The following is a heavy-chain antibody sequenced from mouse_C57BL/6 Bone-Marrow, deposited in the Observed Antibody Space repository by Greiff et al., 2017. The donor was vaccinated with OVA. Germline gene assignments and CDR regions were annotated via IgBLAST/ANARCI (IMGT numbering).Heavy chain of an antibody. V-gene: IGHV10-1*01. CDR1: GFSFNTYA. Sequence: EVMLVESGGGLVQPKGSLKLSCAASGFSFNTYAMNWVRQAPGKGLEWVARIRSKSNNYATYYAYSVKDRFTISRDASESMLYLQMNNLKTEDTAMYYCVRPDVYWYFDVWGTGTTVTVSS. CDR3: VRPDVYWYFDV. J-gene: IGHJ1*03. CDR2: IRSKSNNYAT.